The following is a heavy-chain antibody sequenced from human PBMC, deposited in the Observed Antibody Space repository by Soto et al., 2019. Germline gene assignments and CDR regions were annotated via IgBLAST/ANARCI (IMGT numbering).Heavy chain of an antibody. J-gene: IGHJ4*02. CDR1: GFTFSEYS. V-gene: IGHV3-21*01. CDR3: ARARGNDWYSDY. Sequence: GALRLSCTASGFTFSEYSMSWVRQAPGKGLEWVSSITHSGTYVYYADSVKGRFTISRDSASNSLFLQMTSLRAEDTAVYHCARARGNDWYSDYWGQGTLVTVSS. D-gene: IGHD5-12*01. CDR2: ITHSGTYV.